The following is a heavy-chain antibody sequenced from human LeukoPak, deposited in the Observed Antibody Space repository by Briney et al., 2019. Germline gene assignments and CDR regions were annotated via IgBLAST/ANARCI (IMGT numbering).Heavy chain of an antibody. J-gene: IGHJ4*02. CDR3: ARETDSTLFDY. CDR2: ISSSGSTI. D-gene: IGHD2-2*01. V-gene: IGHV3-48*04. CDR1: GFTLSSYS. Sequence: GGSLRLSCAASGFTLSSYSMNWVRQAPGKGLEWVSYISSSGSTIYYADSVKGRFTVSRDNAKNSLYLQMNSLRAEDTAVYYCARETDSTLFDYWGQGALVTVSS.